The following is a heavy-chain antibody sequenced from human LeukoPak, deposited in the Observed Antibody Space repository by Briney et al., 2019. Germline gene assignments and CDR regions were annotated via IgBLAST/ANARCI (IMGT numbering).Heavy chain of an antibody. Sequence: PSETLSLTCTVSGGSLSSHFWSWIRQPPGKGLELIGHIYYTGTTYYNPSLNSRVTISLDTSRNQFSLRLTSVTAADTAVYYCARFSSDCSTASCYSTYWGQGTLVTVSS. CDR3: ARFSSDCSTASCYSTY. CDR1: GGSLSSHF. CDR2: IYYTGTT. J-gene: IGHJ4*02. V-gene: IGHV4-59*11. D-gene: IGHD2-21*01.